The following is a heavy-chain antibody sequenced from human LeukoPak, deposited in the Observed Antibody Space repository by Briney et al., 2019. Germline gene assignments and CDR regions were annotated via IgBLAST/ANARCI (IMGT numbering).Heavy chain of an antibody. J-gene: IGHJ4*02. CDR1: SGSISSYY. D-gene: IGHD3-10*01. CDR3: ARIPNYYGSGSYVDY. V-gene: IGHV4-59*01. CDR2: IYYSGIT. Sequence: PAETLSLTCTVSSGSISSYYWSWIRQPPGKGLEWIGYIYYSGITNYNPSLKSRVTISVDTSKNQLSLKLSSVTAADTAVYYCARIPNYYGSGSYVDYWGQGTLVTVSS.